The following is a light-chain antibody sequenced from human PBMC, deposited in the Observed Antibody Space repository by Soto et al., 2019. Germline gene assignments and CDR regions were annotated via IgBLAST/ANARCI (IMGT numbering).Light chain of an antibody. J-gene: IGKJ1*01. CDR1: QTISSW. CDR2: TAS. V-gene: IGKV1-5*03. Sequence: DIQMTQSPSTLSWSVGDRVTITCRASQTISSWLAWYQQKPGQARKLLIYTASTLKSGVPSRFSGSGSGTDFTLTISLVQDDDFASYCRQHDNSHLEAFGQGTKVDI. CDR3: QHDNSHLEA.